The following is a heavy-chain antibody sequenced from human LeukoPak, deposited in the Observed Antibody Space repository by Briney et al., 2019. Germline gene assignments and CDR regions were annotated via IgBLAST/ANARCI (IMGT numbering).Heavy chain of an antibody. CDR1: GGTFNRYA. Sequence: SVNVSCKASGGTFNRYAISWVRQAPGQGLEWMGGIIPIFGTANYAQKFQGRVTITADESTSTAYMELSSLRSEDAAVYYCARDPVAYDFWSGYFDYWGQGTLVTVSS. V-gene: IGHV1-69*13. J-gene: IGHJ4*02. CDR2: IIPIFGTA. D-gene: IGHD3-3*01. CDR3: ARDPVAYDFWSGYFDY.